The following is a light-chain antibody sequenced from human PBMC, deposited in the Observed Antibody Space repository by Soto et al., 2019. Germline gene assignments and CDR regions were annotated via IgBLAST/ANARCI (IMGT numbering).Light chain of an antibody. J-gene: IGLJ1*01. Sequence: QSALTQPASVSGSPGQSITISCTGTSSDVGGYNYVSWYQQHPGKAPQLMIYEVSNRPSGVSNRFSGSKSGNTASLTISGLQAEDEDDYYCTSYTSSITYVFGTGTKLTVL. V-gene: IGLV2-14*01. CDR3: TSYTSSITYV. CDR2: EVS. CDR1: SSDVGGYNY.